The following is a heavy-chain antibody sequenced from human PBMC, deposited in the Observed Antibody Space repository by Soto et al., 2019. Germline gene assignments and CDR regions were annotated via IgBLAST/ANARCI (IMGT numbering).Heavy chain of an antibody. CDR3: ARERKWEQVPY. J-gene: IGHJ4*02. D-gene: IGHD1-26*01. CDR2: INGNTGHT. CDR1: GYTFSRYG. V-gene: IGHV1-18*01. Sequence: QVQLVQSGAEVREPGASVKVSCKTSGYTFSRYGITWVRQAPGQGLEWMGWINGNTGHTIYAMNLEDRLTISTDTSTSTAYMALRSPKSDDTAVYYCARERKWEQVPYCGQGTLVTVSP.